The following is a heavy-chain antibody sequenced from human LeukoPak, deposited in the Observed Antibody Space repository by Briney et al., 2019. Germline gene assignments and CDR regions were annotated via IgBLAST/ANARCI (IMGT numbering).Heavy chain of an antibody. J-gene: IGHJ4*02. D-gene: IGHD3-3*01. CDR1: GSTFSSYW. CDR3: ARDWSGSYSDY. Sequence: GGSLRLSCAASGSTFSSYWMSWVRQAPGKGLEWVANIKQDGSEKYYVDSVKGRFTISRDNAKNSLYLQMNSLRAEDTAVYYCARDWSGSYSDYWGQGTLVTVSS. CDR2: IKQDGSEK. V-gene: IGHV3-7*01.